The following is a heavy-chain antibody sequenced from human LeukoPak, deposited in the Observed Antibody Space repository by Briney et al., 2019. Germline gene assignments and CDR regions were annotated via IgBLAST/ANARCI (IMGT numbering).Heavy chain of an antibody. J-gene: IGHJ3*02. D-gene: IGHD3-22*01. CDR2: INWNGGST. CDR1: GFTLDDYG. V-gene: IGHV3-20*04. Sequence: PGGSLRLSCAASGFTLDDYGMSSVRQAPGKGLEWVSGINWNGGSTGYADSVKGRFTISRDNAKNSLYLQMNSLRAEDTALYYCARAGYYDSSGAFDIWGQGTMVTVSS. CDR3: ARAGYYDSSGAFDI.